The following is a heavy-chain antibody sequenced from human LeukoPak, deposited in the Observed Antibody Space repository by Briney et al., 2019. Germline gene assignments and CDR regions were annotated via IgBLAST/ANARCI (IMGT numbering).Heavy chain of an antibody. CDR2: ISSSSSYI. Sequence: GGPLRLFRGASGFNFSSYRMNWVPQAPGMGLVWFSSISSSSSYIYYADSVKGRFTISRDNAKNSLYLQMNSLRAEDTAVYYCARGQGDLPWDAFDIWGQGTMVTVSS. J-gene: IGHJ3*02. CDR3: ARGQGDLPWDAFDI. D-gene: IGHD3-16*01. V-gene: IGHV3-21*01. CDR1: GFNFSSYR.